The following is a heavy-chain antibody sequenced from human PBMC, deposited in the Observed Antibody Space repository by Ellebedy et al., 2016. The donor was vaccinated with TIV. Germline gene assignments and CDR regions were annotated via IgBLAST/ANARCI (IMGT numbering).Heavy chain of an antibody. CDR2: INQDESEK. CDR1: EFTFSSYW. CDR3: KRDGVYSRLYLDS. V-gene: IGHV3-7*01. D-gene: IGHD1-26*01. J-gene: IGHJ4*02. Sequence: PGGSLRLSCAASEFTFSSYWMSWVRQAPGEGLEWVANINQDESEKYYVDSVKGRFTISRDNAKNSLYLQMNSLRAEDTAVYYCKRDGVYSRLYLDSWGQGTLVTVSS.